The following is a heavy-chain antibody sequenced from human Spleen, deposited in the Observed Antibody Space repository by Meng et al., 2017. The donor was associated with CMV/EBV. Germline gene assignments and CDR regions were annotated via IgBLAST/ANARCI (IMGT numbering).Heavy chain of an antibody. J-gene: IGHJ4*02. Sequence: GGSLRLSCAASGFTFSSYGMHWVRQAPGKGLEWVTFIQFDGSDIFYTDSVKGRFTISRDNSKNTLYLQMNSLRPEDTAVYYCVQDKKLFPFDYWGQGTLVTVSS. CDR3: VQDKKLFPFDY. CDR1: GFTFSSYG. CDR2: IQFDGSDI. V-gene: IGHV3-30*02. D-gene: IGHD3-10*01.